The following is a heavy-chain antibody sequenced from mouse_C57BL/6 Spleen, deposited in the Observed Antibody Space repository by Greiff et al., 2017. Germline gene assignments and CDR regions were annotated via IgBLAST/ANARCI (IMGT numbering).Heavy chain of an antibody. CDR3: ARVDYYGSSYYAMDY. CDR1: GYTFTDYY. Sequence: EVMLVESGPVLVKPGASVKMSCKASGYTFTDYYMNWVKQSHGKSLEWIGVINPYNGGTSYNQKFKGKATLTVDKSSSTAYMELNSLTSEDSAVYYCARVDYYGSSYYAMDYWGQGTSVTVSS. V-gene: IGHV1-19*01. D-gene: IGHD1-1*01. CDR2: INPYNGGT. J-gene: IGHJ4*01.